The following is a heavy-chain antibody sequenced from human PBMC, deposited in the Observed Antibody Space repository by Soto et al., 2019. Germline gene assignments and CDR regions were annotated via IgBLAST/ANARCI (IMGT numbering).Heavy chain of an antibody. D-gene: IGHD3-10*01. Sequence: LRLSCAASGFTFSDYYMSWIRQAPGKGLEWIGYIYYSGSTYYNPSLKSRVTISVDTSKNQFSLKLSSVTAADTAVYYCARDSGFGRPAKYYYYYGMDVWGQGTTVTVSS. J-gene: IGHJ6*02. V-gene: IGHV4-31*02. CDR2: IYYSGST. CDR3: ARDSGFGRPAKYYYYYGMDV. CDR1: GFTFSDYY.